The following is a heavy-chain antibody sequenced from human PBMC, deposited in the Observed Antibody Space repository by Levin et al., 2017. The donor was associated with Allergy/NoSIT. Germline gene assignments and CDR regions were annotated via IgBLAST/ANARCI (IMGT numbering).Heavy chain of an antibody. Sequence: GESLKISCKAPGHTLTNYDVNWVRQAPGQGLEWMGWMNTDSGNTGYAQKFQGRVTMARDTSIGAAYMELTSLRAEDTAIYYCARGSGGYCGGDSCRGFDIWGQGTMVTVSS. D-gene: IGHD2-15*01. V-gene: IGHV1-8*01. CDR1: GHTLTNYD. CDR3: ARGSGGYCGGDSCRGFDI. J-gene: IGHJ3*02. CDR2: MNTDSGNT.